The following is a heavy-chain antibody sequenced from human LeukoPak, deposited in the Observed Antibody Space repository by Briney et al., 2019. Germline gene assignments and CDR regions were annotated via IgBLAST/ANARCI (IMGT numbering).Heavy chain of an antibody. V-gene: IGHV4-59*01. CDR2: IYYSGST. J-gene: IGHJ4*02. Sequence: SETLSLTCTVSGGSISSYYWSWIRQPPGKGLEWIGYIYYSGSTNYNPSLKSRVTISVDTSKNQFSLKLSSVTAADTAVYYCARDKGGTYSRHFDYLGQGTLVSVSS. CDR3: ARDKGGTYSRHFDY. CDR1: GGSISSYY. D-gene: IGHD1-26*01.